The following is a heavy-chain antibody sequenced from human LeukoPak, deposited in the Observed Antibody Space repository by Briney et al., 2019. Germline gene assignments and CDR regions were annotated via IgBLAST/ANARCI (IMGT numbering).Heavy chain of an antibody. CDR2: IIPIFGTA. J-gene: IGHJ4*02. CDR1: GGTFSSYA. D-gene: IGHD2-2*02. V-gene: IGHV1-69*01. Sequence: SVKVSCKASGGTFSSYAISWVRQAPGQGLVWMGGIIPIFGTANYAQKFQGRVTITADESTSTAYMELSSLRSEDTAVYYCARADCSSTSCYTPFDYWGQGTLVTVSS. CDR3: ARADCSSTSCYTPFDY.